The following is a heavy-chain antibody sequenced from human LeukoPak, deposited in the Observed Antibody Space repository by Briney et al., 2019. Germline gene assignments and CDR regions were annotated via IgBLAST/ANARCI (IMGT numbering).Heavy chain of an antibody. CDR3: ARGSSGSPKDY. Sequence: PSETLSLTCTVSGGSISSGSYYWSWIRQPAGKGLEWIGRIYTSGSTNYNPSLKSRVTISVDTSKNQFSLKLSSVTAADTAVYYYARGSSGSPKDYWGQGTLVTVSS. V-gene: IGHV4-61*02. J-gene: IGHJ4*02. CDR1: GGSISSGSYY. CDR2: IYTSGST. D-gene: IGHD1-26*01.